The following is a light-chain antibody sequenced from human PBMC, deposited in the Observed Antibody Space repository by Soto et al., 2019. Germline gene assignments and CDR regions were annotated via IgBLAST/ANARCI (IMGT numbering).Light chain of an antibody. CDR2: GDN. CDR3: AAWDGSLNHVL. CDR1: GSSIGTNT. Sequence: QSVLTQPPSASGTPGQRVTISCSGSGSSIGTNTVNWYRQLPGTTPKLLIYGDNQRPSVVPDRFSGSKSGTSASLAIRGLQSEDEAEYYCAAWDGSLNHVLFGGGTKVTVL. J-gene: IGLJ2*01. V-gene: IGLV1-44*01.